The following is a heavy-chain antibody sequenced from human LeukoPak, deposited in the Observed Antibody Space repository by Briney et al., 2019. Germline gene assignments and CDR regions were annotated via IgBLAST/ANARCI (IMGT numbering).Heavy chain of an antibody. CDR2: IYYSGST. CDR3: ARELIDFHDHTNTGFFDS. D-gene: IGHD3/OR15-3a*01. J-gene: IGHJ4*02. V-gene: IGHV4-59*01. CDR1: GGSISSYY. Sequence: PSETLSLTRTGSGGSISSYYWSWVRQPPGKGLEWIGYIYYSGSTNYNPSLKSRVTISVDTSKNQFSLRLSSVTAADTAVYYCARELIDFHDHTNTGFFDSWGQGTLVTVSS.